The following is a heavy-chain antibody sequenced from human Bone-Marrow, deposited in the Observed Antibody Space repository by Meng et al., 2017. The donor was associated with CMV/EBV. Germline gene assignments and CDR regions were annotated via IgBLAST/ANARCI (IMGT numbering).Heavy chain of an antibody. CDR1: GGTFSSYA. Sequence: SVKVSCKASGGTFSSYAISWVRQAPGQGLEWMGGIISIFGTANYAQKFQGRVTITTDESTSTAYMELSSLRSEDTAVYYCASGAQLVPDYWGQGTLVTVSS. V-gene: IGHV1-69*05. J-gene: IGHJ4*02. CDR3: ASGAQLVPDY. D-gene: IGHD6-6*01. CDR2: IISIFGTA.